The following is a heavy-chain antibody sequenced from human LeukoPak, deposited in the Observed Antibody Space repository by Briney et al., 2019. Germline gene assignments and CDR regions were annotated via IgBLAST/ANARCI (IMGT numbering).Heavy chain of an antibody. Sequence: PSETLSLTCTVSGGSISSYYWSWIRQPPGKGLEWIGYIYHSGSTYYNPSLKSRVTISVDRSKNQFSLKLSSVTAADTAVYYCASSTGDDAFDIWGQGTMVTVSS. CDR3: ASSTGDDAFDI. CDR2: IYHSGST. D-gene: IGHD7-27*01. V-gene: IGHV4-59*12. CDR1: GGSISSYY. J-gene: IGHJ3*02.